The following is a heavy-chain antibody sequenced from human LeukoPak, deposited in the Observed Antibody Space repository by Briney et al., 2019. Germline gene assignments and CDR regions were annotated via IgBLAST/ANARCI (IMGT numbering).Heavy chain of an antibody. CDR3: ASSGYYFYFDY. CDR2: IYYSGTT. CDR1: GFTLSSYSMN. V-gene: IGHV4-39*01. J-gene: IGHJ4*02. Sequence: GSLRLSCAASGFTLSSYSMNWVRQPPGKGLEWIGSIYYSGTTSYNPSLKSRVTISVDTSKNQFSLKLNSVTAADTAVYFCASSGYYFYFDYWGQGTLVTVSS. D-gene: IGHD3-22*01.